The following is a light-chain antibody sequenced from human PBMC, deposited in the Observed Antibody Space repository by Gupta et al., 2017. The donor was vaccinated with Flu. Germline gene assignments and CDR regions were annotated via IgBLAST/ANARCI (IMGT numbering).Light chain of an antibody. V-gene: IGKV3-15*01. CDR3: QQYVSWPLT. CDR2: GAS. CDR1: QSISSN. J-gene: IGKJ1*01. Sequence: PATLSVSPGERATLSCRASQSISSNLAWYRQKPGQVPRLLIYGASTRATGIPARFSGSGSGTEFTLSISSLQSEDFAVYYCQQYVSWPLTFGQGTKVEIK.